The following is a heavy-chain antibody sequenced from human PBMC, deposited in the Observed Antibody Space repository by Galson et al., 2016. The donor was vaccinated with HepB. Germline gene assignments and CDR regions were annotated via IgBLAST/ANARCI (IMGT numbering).Heavy chain of an antibody. Sequence: YLRLSCAASGLTFSRYWMHWVRQAPGKGLVWVSRINSDDSSASYSDSVKGRFTLSRYNAKNSLYLQMNRQRAEETAGYYCARDGYYDSSGYYYDDYYYGMDVWGQGTTVTVSS. CDR1: GLTFSRYW. V-gene: IGHV3-74*01. CDR3: ARDGYYDSSGYYYDDYYYGMDV. J-gene: IGHJ6*02. D-gene: IGHD3-22*01. CDR2: INSDDSSA.